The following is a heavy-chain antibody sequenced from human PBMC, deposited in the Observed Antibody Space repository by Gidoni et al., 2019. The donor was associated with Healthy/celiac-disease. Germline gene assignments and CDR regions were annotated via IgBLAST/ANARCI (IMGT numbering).Heavy chain of an antibody. CDR2: IYYSGST. Sequence: QVQLQASGPGLVKPSETLSLTCTVSGGSISSYYWSWIRQPPGKGLEWIGYIYYSGSTNYNPSLKRRVTISVDTSKNQFSLKLSSVTAADTAVYYCARDGDYGDAYWYFDLWGRGTLVTVSS. V-gene: IGHV4-59*01. D-gene: IGHD4-17*01. CDR3: ARDGDYGDAYWYFDL. CDR1: GGSISSYY. J-gene: IGHJ2*01.